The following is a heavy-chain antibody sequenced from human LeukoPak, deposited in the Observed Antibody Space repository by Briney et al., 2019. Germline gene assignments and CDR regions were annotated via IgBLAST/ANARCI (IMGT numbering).Heavy chain of an antibody. CDR1: GGSISISSYY. V-gene: IGHV4-39*01. D-gene: IGHD3-22*01. CDR2: IYYSGST. J-gene: IGHJ3*02. CDR3: ARPAPDSSGYYPNDAFDI. Sequence: SETLSLTCTVFGGSISISSYYWGWIRQPPGKGLEWIGSIYYSGSTYYNPSLKSRVTISVDTSKNQFSLKLSSVTAADTAVYYCARPAPDSSGYYPNDAFDIWGQGTMVTVSS.